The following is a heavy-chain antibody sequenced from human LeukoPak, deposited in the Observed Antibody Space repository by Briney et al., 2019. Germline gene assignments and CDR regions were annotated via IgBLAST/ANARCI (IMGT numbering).Heavy chain of an antibody. J-gene: IGHJ6*02. V-gene: IGHV3-30*18. CDR2: ISYDGSNK. CDR1: GFTFSSYG. D-gene: IGHD6-13*01. CDR3: AKEGIMAAAGMYYYGMDV. Sequence: GGSLTLSCAASGFTFSSYGMHWVRQAPGKGLEWVAVISYDGSNKYYADPVKGRFTISRDNSKNTLYLQMNSRRAEDTAVYYCAKEGIMAAAGMYYYGMDVWGQGTTVTVSS.